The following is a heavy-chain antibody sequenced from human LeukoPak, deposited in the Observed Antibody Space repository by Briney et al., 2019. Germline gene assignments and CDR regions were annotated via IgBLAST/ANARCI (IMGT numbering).Heavy chain of an antibody. Sequence: GGSLRLSCAASGFTFRTYIMHWVRQAPGKGLEYVSSITSDGGVTYYANSVKGRFTVSRDNSKNTLYLQMGSLRAEDMAVYYCARREGSYGYPDYWGQGTLVTVSS. CDR3: ARREGSYGYPDY. D-gene: IGHD5-18*01. V-gene: IGHV3-64*01. J-gene: IGHJ4*02. CDR2: ITSDGGVT. CDR1: GFTFRTYI.